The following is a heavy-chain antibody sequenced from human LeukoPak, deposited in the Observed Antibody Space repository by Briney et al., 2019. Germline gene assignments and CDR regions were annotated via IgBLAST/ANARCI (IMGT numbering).Heavy chain of an antibody. CDR2: IIPIFGTA. Sequence: ASVKVSCEASGGTFSSYAISWVRQAPGQGLEWMGGIIPIFGTANYAQKFQGRVTITTDESTSTAYMELSSLRSEDTAVYYCARHYGGNPYFDYWGQGTLVTVSS. CDR1: GGTFSSYA. V-gene: IGHV1-69*05. D-gene: IGHD4-23*01. CDR3: ARHYGGNPYFDY. J-gene: IGHJ4*02.